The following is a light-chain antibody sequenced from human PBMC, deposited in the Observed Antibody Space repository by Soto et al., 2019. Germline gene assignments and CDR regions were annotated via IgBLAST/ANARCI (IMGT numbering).Light chain of an antibody. J-gene: IGLJ2*01. Sequence: QPVLTQSPSASASLGASVKLTCTLSSGHTTYAIAWYQQQPKKGPRYLIKLNSDGSHTKGDGIPDRFSGSSSGAERYLSISSLQYEDEADYYCQTWGTGIVFGGGTKVTVL. CDR2: LNSDGSH. V-gene: IGLV4-69*01. CDR1: SGHTTYA. CDR3: QTWGTGIV.